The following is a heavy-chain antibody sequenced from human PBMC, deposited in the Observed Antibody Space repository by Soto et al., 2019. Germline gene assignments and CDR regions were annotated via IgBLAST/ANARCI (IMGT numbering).Heavy chain of an antibody. Sequence: GTSVKVSCKASGYTFTSYDINWVRQATGQGLEWMGWMNPNSGNTGYAQKFQGRVTMTRNTSISTAYMELSSLRSEDTAVYYCARLKVVAATRAFDIWGQGTMVTVS. CDR1: GYTFTSYD. V-gene: IGHV1-8*01. CDR3: ARLKVVAATRAFDI. CDR2: MNPNSGNT. J-gene: IGHJ3*02. D-gene: IGHD2-15*01.